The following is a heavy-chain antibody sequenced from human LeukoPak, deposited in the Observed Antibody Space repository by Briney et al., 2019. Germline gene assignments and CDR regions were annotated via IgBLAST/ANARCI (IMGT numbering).Heavy chain of an antibody. CDR2: ISSSSSYI. V-gene: IGHV3-21*01. D-gene: IGHD2-21*01. J-gene: IGHJ3*02. CDR1: GFTFSSYS. Sequence: GGSLRLSCAASGFTFSSYSMNWVRQAPGKGLEWVSSISSSSSYIYYADSVKGRFTISRDNAKNSLYLQMNSLRAEDTAVYYCARDPALRLGSEGYAFDIWGQGTMVTVSS. CDR3: ARDPALRLGSEGYAFDI.